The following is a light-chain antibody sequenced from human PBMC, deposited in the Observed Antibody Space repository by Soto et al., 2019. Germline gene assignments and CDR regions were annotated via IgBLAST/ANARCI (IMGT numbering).Light chain of an antibody. CDR3: QQYNSYPWT. CDR1: QSISSW. J-gene: IGKJ1*01. Sequence: DIQMTQSPSTLSASVGDRVTITCRASQSISSWLAWYQQKPGKAPKLLIYDASSLESGVPSRFSGSGSGTECTLTISSLQPDYFATYYCQQYNSYPWTFGQGTKVAIK. CDR2: DAS. V-gene: IGKV1-5*01.